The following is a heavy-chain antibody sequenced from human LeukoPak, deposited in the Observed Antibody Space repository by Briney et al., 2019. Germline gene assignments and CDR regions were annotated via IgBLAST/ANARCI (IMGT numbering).Heavy chain of an antibody. CDR1: GYTFTGYY. CDR3: ARSRHYCSSTSCPLNV. V-gene: IGHV1-2*02. J-gene: IGHJ6*02. CDR2: INPNSGGT. D-gene: IGHD2-2*01. Sequence: GASVKVSCKASGYTFTGYYMHWVRQAPGQGLEWMGWINPNSGGTNYAQKFQGRVTMTRDTSISTAYMELSRLRSDDTAVYYCARSRHYCSSTSCPLNVWGQGTTVTVSS.